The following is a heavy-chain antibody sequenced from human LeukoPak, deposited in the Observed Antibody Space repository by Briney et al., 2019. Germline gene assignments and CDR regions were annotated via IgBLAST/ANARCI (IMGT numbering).Heavy chain of an antibody. CDR2: IYYSGST. J-gene: IGHJ4*02. D-gene: IGHD3-10*01. CDR1: GGSISSGGYY. V-gene: IGHV4-31*03. CDR3: ARENTARGGFDY. Sequence: SETLSPTCTVSGGSISSGGYYWSWIRQHPGKGLEWIGYIYYSGSTYYNPSLKSRVTISVDTSKNQFSLKLSSVTAADTAVYYCARENTARGGFDYWGQGTLVTVSS.